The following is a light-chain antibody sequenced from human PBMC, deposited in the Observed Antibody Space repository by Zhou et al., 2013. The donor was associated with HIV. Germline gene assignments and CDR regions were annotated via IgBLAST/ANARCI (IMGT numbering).Light chain of an antibody. V-gene: IGKV1-17*01. Sequence: DIQMTQSPSSLSASVGDRVTITCRASQGIRNDLGWYQQKPGTAPKRLIYAASSLHSGVPSRFSGSGSGTEFTLTISSLQPDDFATYYCQQYDSYWTFGQGTKVEIK. CDR2: AAS. J-gene: IGKJ1*01. CDR3: QQYDSYWT. CDR1: QGIRND.